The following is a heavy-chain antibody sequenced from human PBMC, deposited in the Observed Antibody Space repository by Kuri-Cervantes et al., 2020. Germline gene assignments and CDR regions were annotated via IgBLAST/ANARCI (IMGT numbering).Heavy chain of an antibody. Sequence: GGSLRLSCKGSGYSFTSYWIGWVRQMPGKGLEWMGIIYPGDSDNRYSPSFQGQVTISADKSISTAYLQWSSLRSEDTAVYYCARALDYTSPRADFDYWGQGTLVTVSS. D-gene: IGHD4-11*01. CDR2: IYPGDSDN. CDR3: ARALDYTSPRADFDY. J-gene: IGHJ4*02. CDR1: GYSFTSYW. V-gene: IGHV5-51*01.